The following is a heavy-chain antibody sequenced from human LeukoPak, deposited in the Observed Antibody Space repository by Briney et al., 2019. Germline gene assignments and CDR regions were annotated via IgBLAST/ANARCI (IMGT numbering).Heavy chain of an antibody. V-gene: IGHV4-39*01. CDR3: ARQLQRVTIFGVVNAFDI. J-gene: IGHJ3*02. CDR1: GGSISSSSYY. Sequence: SETLSLTCTVSGGSISSSSYYWGWIRQPPGKGLEWIGSIYYSGSTYYNPSLKSRVTISVDTSKNQFSLKLSSVTAADTAVYYCARQLQRVTIFGVVNAFDIWGQGTMVTVSS. D-gene: IGHD3-3*01. CDR2: IYYSGST.